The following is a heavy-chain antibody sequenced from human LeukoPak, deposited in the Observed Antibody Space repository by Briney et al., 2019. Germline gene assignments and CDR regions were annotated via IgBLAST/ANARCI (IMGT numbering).Heavy chain of an antibody. D-gene: IGHD1-14*01. CDR2: IWYDGSNK. Sequence: GRSLRLSCAASGFTFSSYGMHWVRQAPGKGLEWVAVIWYDGSNKYYADSVKGRFTISRDNSKNTLYLQMNSLRAEDTAVCYWARGFPDDDWYFDLWGRGTLVTVSS. CDR1: GFTFSSYG. V-gene: IGHV3-33*01. CDR3: ARGFPDDDWYFDL. J-gene: IGHJ2*01.